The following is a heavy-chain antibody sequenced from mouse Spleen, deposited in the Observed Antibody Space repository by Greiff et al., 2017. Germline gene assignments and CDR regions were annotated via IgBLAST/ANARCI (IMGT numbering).Heavy chain of an antibody. Sequence: VQLQQPGAELVKPGASVKMSCKASGYTFTSYWITWVKQRPGQGLEWIGDIYPGSGSTNYNEKFKSKATLTVDTSSSTAYMQLSSLTSEDSAVYYCARGYDYDKAWFAYWGQGTLVTVSA. J-gene: IGHJ3*01. V-gene: IGHV1-55*01. D-gene: IGHD2-4*01. CDR3: ARGYDYDKAWFAY. CDR1: GYTFTSYW. CDR2: IYPGSGST.